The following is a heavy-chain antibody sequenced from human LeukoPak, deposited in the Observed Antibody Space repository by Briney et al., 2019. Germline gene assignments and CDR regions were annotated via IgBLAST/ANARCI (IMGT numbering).Heavy chain of an antibody. CDR3: AREGNYNMDV. J-gene: IGHJ6*03. CDR1: GFTFSSHW. Sequence: GGSLRLSCAASGFTFSSHWMTWVRQAPGKGLEWAANIKQDGSVKYYVDSVKGRFTISRDNAKNSLYLQMNSLRVEDTAVYYCAREGNYNMDVWGKGTTVTVSS. CDR2: IKQDGSVK. V-gene: IGHV3-7*01.